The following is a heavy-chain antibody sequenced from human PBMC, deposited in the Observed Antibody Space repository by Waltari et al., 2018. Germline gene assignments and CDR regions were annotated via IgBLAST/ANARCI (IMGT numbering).Heavy chain of an antibody. CDR1: GITLRNYG. CDR3: AKNRQPTADYAGPFDI. Sequence: QLHLVESGGGVVQPGGSLRLSCEASGITLRNYGMHWVRQAPGKGLGWGAFDGGNKYDADSVQGRFTIYRDNSKNTLFLQMDSLRVEDAAVFYCAKNRQPTADYAGPFDIWGQGTMVTVSS. CDR2: FDGGNK. J-gene: IGHJ3*02. D-gene: IGHD4-17*01. V-gene: IGHV3-30*02.